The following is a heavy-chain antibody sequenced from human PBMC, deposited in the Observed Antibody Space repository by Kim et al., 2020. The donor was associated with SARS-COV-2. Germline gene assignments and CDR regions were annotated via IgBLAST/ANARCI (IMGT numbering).Heavy chain of an antibody. V-gene: IGHV1-46*01. CDR2: INPSGGST. CDR3: ARNLRSDYGDYDLPFDY. CDR1: GYTFTSYY. Sequence: ASVKVSCKASGYTFTSYYMHWVRQAPGQGLEWMGIINPSGGSTSYAQKFQGRVTMTRDTSTSTVYMELSSLRSEDTAVYYCARNLRSDYGDYDLPFDYWGQGTLVTVSS. J-gene: IGHJ4*02. D-gene: IGHD4-17*01.